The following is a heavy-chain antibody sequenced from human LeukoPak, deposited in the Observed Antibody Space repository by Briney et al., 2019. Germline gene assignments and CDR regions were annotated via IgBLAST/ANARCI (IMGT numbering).Heavy chain of an antibody. Sequence: PGGSLRLSCAASGFTFSSYGMHRVRQAPGKGLEWVAFIRYDGSNKHYADSVKGRFTISRDNSKNTLYLQMNSPRAEDTAVYYCAKASTYYDILTGYFDYWGQGTLVTVSS. V-gene: IGHV3-30*02. CDR1: GFTFSSYG. CDR2: IRYDGSNK. D-gene: IGHD3-9*01. J-gene: IGHJ4*02. CDR3: AKASTYYDILTGYFDY.